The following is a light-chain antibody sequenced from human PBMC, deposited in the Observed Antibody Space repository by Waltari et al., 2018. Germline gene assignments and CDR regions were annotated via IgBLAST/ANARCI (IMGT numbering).Light chain of an antibody. CDR2: ATS. CDR1: QSISGY. J-gene: IGKJ4*01. CDR3: QQSYRTPPLT. Sequence: DIQMTQSPSSLSASVGDRVTITCRASQSISGYLNWYQQKPGKAPKVLIYATSSFQSGVPSSFSGSGSGTDFTLTITSLQPEDFATYYCQQSYRTPPLTFGGGTKVEIK. V-gene: IGKV1-39*01.